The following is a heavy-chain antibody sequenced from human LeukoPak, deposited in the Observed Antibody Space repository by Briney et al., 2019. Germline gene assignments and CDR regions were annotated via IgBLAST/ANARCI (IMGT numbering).Heavy chain of an antibody. CDR3: ARHSSGYFYYFDY. Sequence: SETLSLTCTVSGGSVSSSSYYWGWIRQPPEKGLEWIGSIYYSGATYYNPSLKSRVTISVDTSKNQFSLKLSSVTAADTALYYCARHSSGYFYYFDYWGQGTLVTVSS. CDR2: IYYSGAT. CDR1: GGSVSSSSYY. J-gene: IGHJ4*02. V-gene: IGHV4-39*01. D-gene: IGHD3-22*01.